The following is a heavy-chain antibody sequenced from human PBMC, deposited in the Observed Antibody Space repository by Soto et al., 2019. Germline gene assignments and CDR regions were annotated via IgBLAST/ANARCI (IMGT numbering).Heavy chain of an antibody. CDR1: GYTFPSYG. D-gene: IGHD3-16*01. J-gene: IGHJ4*02. Sequence: QVNLVQSGAEVKKPGASVKVSCKASGYTFPSYGISWVRQAPGQGLEWMGWITGCNGNTNYAQKLQGRLPMTTDTFTSTDDMELRRLRSDDTAVYYCARVNSRLSQGEQGDFGYWGQGTLVTVSS. CDR3: ARVNSRLSQGEQGDFGY. CDR2: ITGCNGNT. V-gene: IGHV1-18*01.